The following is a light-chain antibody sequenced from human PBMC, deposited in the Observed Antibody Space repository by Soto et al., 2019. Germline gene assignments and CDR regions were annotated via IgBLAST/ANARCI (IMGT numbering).Light chain of an antibody. Sequence: EIVLTQSPGTLSLSPGERATLSCRASQSVSSSYLAWYQQKPGQAPRRLIYGASSRATGIPDRFSGSGYGTDFTLTISRLEPEDFAVYYCQQYGSSLRGFTFGPGTKVDIK. J-gene: IGKJ3*01. V-gene: IGKV3-20*01. CDR2: GAS. CDR3: QQYGSSLRGFT. CDR1: QSVSSSY.